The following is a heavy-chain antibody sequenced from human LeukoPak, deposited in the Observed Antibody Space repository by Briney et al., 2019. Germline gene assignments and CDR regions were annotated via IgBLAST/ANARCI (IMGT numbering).Heavy chain of an antibody. J-gene: IGHJ4*02. CDR3: ARDLRKSADYYFDY. V-gene: IGHV3-30*04. CDR1: GFIFNNNA. Sequence: PGGSLRLSCAASGFIFNNNAIHWVRQAPGKGLEWVAVISFDGRDKHHADSVKGRFTISRDNSKNTLYPQMSSLRVEDTAMYYCARDLRKSADYYFDYWGQGTLVTVSS. CDR2: ISFDGRDK. D-gene: IGHD3/OR15-3a*01.